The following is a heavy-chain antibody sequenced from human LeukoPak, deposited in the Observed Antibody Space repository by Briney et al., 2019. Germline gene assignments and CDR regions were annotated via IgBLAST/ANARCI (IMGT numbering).Heavy chain of an antibody. CDR2: ISGSGGST. V-gene: IGHV3-23*01. D-gene: IGHD6-19*01. CDR3: AGGSGWYYFDY. Sequence: AGGSLRLSCAASGFTFSSYGMSWVRQAPGKGLEWVSAISGSGGSTYYADSVKGRFTISRDNSKNTLYLQMNSLRAEDTAVYYCAGGSGWYYFDYWGQGTLVTVSS. J-gene: IGHJ4*02. CDR1: GFTFSSYG.